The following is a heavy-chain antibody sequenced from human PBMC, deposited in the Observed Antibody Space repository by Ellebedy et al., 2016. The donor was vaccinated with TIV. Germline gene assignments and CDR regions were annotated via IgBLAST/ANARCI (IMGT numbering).Heavy chain of an antibody. D-gene: IGHD3-3*01. J-gene: IGHJ4*02. CDR1: GFTFSSYA. CDR3: AKPVVTLPRFLEWLFAFDY. CDR2: ISGSGGST. V-gene: IGHV3-23*01. Sequence: GESLKISXAASGFTFSSYAMSWVRQAPGKGLEWVSAISGSGGSTYYADSVKGRFTISRDNSKNTLYLQMNSLRAEDTAVYYCAKPVVTLPRFLEWLFAFDYWGQGTLVTVSS.